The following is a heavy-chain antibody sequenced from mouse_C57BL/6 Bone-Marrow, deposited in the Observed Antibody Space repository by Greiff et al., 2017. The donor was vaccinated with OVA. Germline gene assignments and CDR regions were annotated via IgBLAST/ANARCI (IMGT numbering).Heavy chain of an antibody. J-gene: IGHJ4*01. D-gene: IGHD2-3*01. Sequence: EVQLVESEGGLVQPGSSMKLSCTASGFTFSDYYMAWVRQVPEKGLEWVANINYDGSSAYYLDSLKSRFIISRDNAKNILYLQMSSLKSEDTATYYCARDDGYGAMDYWGQGTSVTVSS. CDR1: GFTFSDYY. V-gene: IGHV5-16*01. CDR2: INYDGSSA. CDR3: ARDDGYGAMDY.